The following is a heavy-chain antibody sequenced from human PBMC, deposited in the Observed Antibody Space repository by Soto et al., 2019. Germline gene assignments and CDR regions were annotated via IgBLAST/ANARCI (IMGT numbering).Heavy chain of an antibody. CDR2: IYKSGTT. J-gene: IGHJ4*02. CDR1: GGSINGYS. V-gene: IGHV4-59*01. CDR3: ARGKPNCSTSSCYFDY. Sequence: ASETLSLTCTVSGGSINGYSWTWIRQPPGKGLEWIGYIYKSGTTNYNPSLKSRVTMSVDTSKSQLSLKLTSVTAADTAVYYCARGKPNCSTSSCYFDYWGQGALVTVS. D-gene: IGHD2-2*01.